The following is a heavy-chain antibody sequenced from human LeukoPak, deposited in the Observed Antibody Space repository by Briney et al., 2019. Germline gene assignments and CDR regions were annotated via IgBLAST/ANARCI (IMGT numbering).Heavy chain of an antibody. CDR1: GDSISSGDYY. Sequence: SETLSLTCTVSGDSISSGDYYWSWIRQPAGKGLEWIGRISSSGSTNYNPSLKSRVTISVDTSKNQFSLQPSSVTAADTAVYFCARGPYSYDSSGAFDIWGQGTMVTVSS. CDR3: ARGPYSYDSSGAFDI. J-gene: IGHJ3*02. V-gene: IGHV4-61*02. D-gene: IGHD3-22*01. CDR2: ISSSGST.